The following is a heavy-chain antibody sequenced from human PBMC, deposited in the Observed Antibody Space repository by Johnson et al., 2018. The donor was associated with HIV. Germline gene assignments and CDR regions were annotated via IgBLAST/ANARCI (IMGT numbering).Heavy chain of an antibody. CDR1: GFTVSSNY. D-gene: IGHD3-16*01. Sequence: VQLVESGGGLVQPGGSLRLSCAASGFTVSSNYMTCVRQAPGKRLEWVSVIYSGGTTYNADSVKGRFTISRDNSKNTLYLQMNSLRAEDTAVYYCAREGGPPKLAFDIWGQGTMVTVSS. CDR2: IYSGGTT. CDR3: AREGGPPKLAFDI. J-gene: IGHJ3*02. V-gene: IGHV3-66*01.